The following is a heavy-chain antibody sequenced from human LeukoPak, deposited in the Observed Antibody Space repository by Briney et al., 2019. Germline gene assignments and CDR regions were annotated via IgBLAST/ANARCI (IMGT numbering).Heavy chain of an antibody. CDR1: GYTFTDYY. D-gene: IGHD1-26*01. J-gene: IGHJ5*02. CDR2: INPNSGGT. CDR3: ARLPYSGSPSWFDP. V-gene: IGHV1-2*02. Sequence: ASVKVSCKASGYTFTDYYMHWVRQAPGQGLEWMGWINPNSGGTNYAQKFQGRVTMTRDTSISTAYMELSRLRSDDTAVYYCARLPYSGSPSWFDPWGQGTLVTVSS.